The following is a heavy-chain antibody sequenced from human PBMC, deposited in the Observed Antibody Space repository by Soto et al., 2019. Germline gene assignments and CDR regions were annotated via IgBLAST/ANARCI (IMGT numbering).Heavy chain of an antibody. CDR1: GGSVSNGNYY. CDR2: IYYSGST. CDR3: ARDTRRSPWFDP. V-gene: IGHV4-61*01. J-gene: IGHJ5*02. Sequence: QVQLEESGPGLVKPSETLSLTCTVSGGSVSNGNYYWSWIRQPPGKGLEWIGYIYYSGSTNYNPYLKTRVTISVDTSKNQFSLKLSSVTAADTAVYYCARDTRRSPWFDPWGQGTLVTVSS.